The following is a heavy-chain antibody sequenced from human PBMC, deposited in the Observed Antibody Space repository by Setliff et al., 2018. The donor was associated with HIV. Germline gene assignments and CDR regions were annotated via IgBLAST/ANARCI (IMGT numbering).Heavy chain of an antibody. CDR3: ARDRSNWNYGKNYMDV. V-gene: IGHV4-39*02. J-gene: IGHJ6*03. D-gene: IGHD1-7*01. Sequence: SETLSLTCAVSGASIDYSNYYWGWIRQPPGKGLEWIGSIYYSGSTYYNPSLKSRVTISVDTSKNQFSLNLSSVTAADTAVYYCARDRSNWNYGKNYMDVWGKGTTVTVSS. CDR1: GASIDYSNYY. CDR2: IYYSGST.